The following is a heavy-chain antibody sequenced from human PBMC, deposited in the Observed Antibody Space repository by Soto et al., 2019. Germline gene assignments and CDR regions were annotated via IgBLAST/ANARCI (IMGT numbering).Heavy chain of an antibody. J-gene: IGHJ5*02. D-gene: IGHD2-15*01. V-gene: IGHV1-69*13. Sequence: SVKVSCKASGGTFSSYAISWVRQAPGQGLEWMGGIIPIFGTANYAQKFQGRVTITAEESTSTAYMELSSLRSEDTAVYYCAREGSAVVVVAATDNWFDPWGQGTLVTVSS. CDR2: IIPIFGTA. CDR1: GGTFSSYA. CDR3: AREGSAVVVVAATDNWFDP.